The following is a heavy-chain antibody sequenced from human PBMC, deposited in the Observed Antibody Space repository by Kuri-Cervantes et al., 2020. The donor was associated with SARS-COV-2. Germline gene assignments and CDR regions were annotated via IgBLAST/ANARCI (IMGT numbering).Heavy chain of an antibody. V-gene: IGHV4-59*04. J-gene: IGHJ4*02. Sequence: SETLSLTCTVSGGSISSHYWSCIRQPPGKGLEWIGTIYHSGDTFYNPSLKSRATISVDTSRNQFSLRLTSVTAADTATYYCATTYCGGDCSFDYWGQGTLVTVSS. CDR2: IYHSGDT. D-gene: IGHD2-21*01. CDR1: GGSISSHY. CDR3: ATTYCGGDCSFDY.